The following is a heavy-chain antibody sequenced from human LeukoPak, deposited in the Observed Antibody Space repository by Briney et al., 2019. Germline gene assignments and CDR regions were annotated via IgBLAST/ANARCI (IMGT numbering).Heavy chain of an antibody. J-gene: IGHJ1*01. Sequence: PSGTLSLTCAVTSGSISNNWWTWVRQPPGKGLEWIGENSQSARTNCNPSLKSRVTMSIDKSRNQFSLRMISVTAADTAVYYCAGVRLGNSGLSEYFEYWGQGTLVTVSS. D-gene: IGHD2/OR15-2a*01. CDR2: NSQSART. CDR3: AGVRLGNSGLSEYFEY. CDR1: SGSISNNW. V-gene: IGHV4-4*02.